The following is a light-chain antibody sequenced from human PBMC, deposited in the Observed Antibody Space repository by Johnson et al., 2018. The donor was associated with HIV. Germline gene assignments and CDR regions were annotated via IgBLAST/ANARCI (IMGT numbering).Light chain of an antibody. CDR2: END. J-gene: IGLJ1*01. Sequence: QSVLTQPPSVSAAPGQKVTISCSGSSSNIGNNYVSWYQQLPGTAPKFFFYENDKRPSGIPDRFSGSKSGTSATLGITGLQTGDEADYYCGTWDSSLSAYVFGSGTKVTVL. CDR1: SSNIGNNY. V-gene: IGLV1-51*02. CDR3: GTWDSSLSAYV.